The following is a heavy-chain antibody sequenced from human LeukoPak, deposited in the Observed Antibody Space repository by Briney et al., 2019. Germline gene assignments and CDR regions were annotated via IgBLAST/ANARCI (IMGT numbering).Heavy chain of an antibody. V-gene: IGHV1-2*02. J-gene: IGHJ3*02. CDR3: AKVKWELLSDAFDI. Sequence: ASVKVSCKASGYTFTDYYLHWVRQAPGQGLEWMGWINPHSGGTNYAQNFQGRVTMTRDTSISTAYMQLSRLRSDDTAVYYCAKVKWELLSDAFDIWGQGTMVTVS. CDR2: INPHSGGT. CDR1: GYTFTDYY. D-gene: IGHD1-26*01.